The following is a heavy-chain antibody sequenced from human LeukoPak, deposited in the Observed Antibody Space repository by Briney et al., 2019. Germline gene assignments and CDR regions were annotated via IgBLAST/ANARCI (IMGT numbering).Heavy chain of an antibody. CDR2: INPNSGGT. CDR1: XYX. D-gene: IGHD1-1*01. J-gene: IGHJ6*02. Sequence: XYXXHWVRQAPGQGLEWMGWINPNSGGTNYAQKFQGRVTMTRDTSISTAYMELSRLRSDDTAVYYCASRGTGTTTRYYYYGMDVWGQGTTVTVSS. V-gene: IGHV1-2*02. CDR3: ASRGTGTTTRYYYYGMDV.